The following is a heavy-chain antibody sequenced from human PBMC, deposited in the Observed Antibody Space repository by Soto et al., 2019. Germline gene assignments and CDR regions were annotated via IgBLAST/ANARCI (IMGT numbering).Heavy chain of an antibody. CDR3: DRGIQEGFDP. CDR1: GDSITDGYDY. J-gene: IGHJ5*02. Sequence: TLSLTFTVSGDSITDGYDYWSWIRQPPGKDLEWIAYIYYNGIIHYNPSLKSRVTISLDPSKNQFSLTMTSVTDADTAVYSCDRGIQEGFDPWGQGTLVTVSS. CDR2: IYYNGII. D-gene: IGHD5-18*01. V-gene: IGHV4-30-4*01.